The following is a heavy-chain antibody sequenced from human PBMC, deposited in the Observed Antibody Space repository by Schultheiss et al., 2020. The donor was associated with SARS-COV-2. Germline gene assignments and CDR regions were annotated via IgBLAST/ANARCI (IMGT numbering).Heavy chain of an antibody. CDR2: ISVSGGTT. V-gene: IGHV3-23*01. D-gene: IGHD3-3*01. Sequence: GGSLRLSCAASGFTFSNYVMGWVRQAPGKGLEWVSGISVSGGTTYYADSVKGRFTISRDNSKNMLYLQMNSLRVEDTAVYYCARAQYYDFWSGYYTRDAAYYFDYWGQGTLVTVSS. J-gene: IGHJ4*02. CDR1: GFTFSNYV. CDR3: ARAQYYDFWSGYYTRDAAYYFDY.